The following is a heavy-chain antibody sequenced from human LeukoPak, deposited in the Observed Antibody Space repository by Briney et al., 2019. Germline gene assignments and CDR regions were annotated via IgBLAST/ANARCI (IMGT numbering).Heavy chain of an antibody. V-gene: IGHV1-69*13. CDR3: ARVEVIKAARRSREGDY. D-gene: IGHD6-6*01. J-gene: IGHJ4*02. CDR1: GGTFSSYA. CDR2: IIPIFGTA. Sequence: ASVKVSCKASGGTFSSYAISWVRQAPGQGLEWMGGIIPIFGTANYAQKFQGRVTITADESTSTAYMELSSLRSEDTAVYYCARVEVIKAARRSREGDYWGQGTLVTVSS.